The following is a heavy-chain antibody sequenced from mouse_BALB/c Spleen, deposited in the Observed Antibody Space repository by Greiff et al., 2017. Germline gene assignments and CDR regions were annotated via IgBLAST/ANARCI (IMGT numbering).Heavy chain of an antibody. Sequence: EVQGVESGGGLVQPGGSRKLSCAASGFTFSSFGMHWVRQAPEKGLEWVAYISSGSSTIYYADTVKGRFTISRDNPKNTLSLQMTSLRSEDTAMYYCARASYYPYYAMDYWGQGTSVTVSS. CDR1: GFTFSSFG. CDR2: ISSGSSTI. CDR3: ARASYYPYYAMDY. V-gene: IGHV5-17*02. J-gene: IGHJ4*01. D-gene: IGHD2-10*01.